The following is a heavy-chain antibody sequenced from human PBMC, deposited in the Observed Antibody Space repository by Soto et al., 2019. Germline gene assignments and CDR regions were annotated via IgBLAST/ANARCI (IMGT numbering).Heavy chain of an antibody. CDR1: GYTYITYT. Sequence: QVPLMQSGVEVKKPGASVKVSCKASGYTYITYTVSWVRQAPGQGLEWMGWISAFNGNTDSAQKFQDRVTLTTDTSTSTAYMELRSLTSDDTAIYYCATSTIGGTWYDHWGQGTLIIVSS. V-gene: IGHV1-18*01. D-gene: IGHD3-16*01. CDR3: ATSTIGGTWYDH. CDR2: ISAFNGNT. J-gene: IGHJ5*02.